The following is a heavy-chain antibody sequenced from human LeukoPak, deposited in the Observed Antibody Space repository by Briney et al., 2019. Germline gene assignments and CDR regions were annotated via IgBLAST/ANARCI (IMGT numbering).Heavy chain of an antibody. CDR3: AGVLGALIVVGAFDI. CDR2: IYPGDSDT. V-gene: IGHV5-51*01. Sequence: GESLKISCKGSGYSFTSYWIGWVRQMPGKGLEWMGIIYPGDSDTRYSPSFQGQVTISADKSISTAYLQWSSLKASDTAMYYCAGVLGALIVVGAFDIWGQGTMVTVSS. CDR1: GYSFTSYW. J-gene: IGHJ3*02. D-gene: IGHD3-22*01.